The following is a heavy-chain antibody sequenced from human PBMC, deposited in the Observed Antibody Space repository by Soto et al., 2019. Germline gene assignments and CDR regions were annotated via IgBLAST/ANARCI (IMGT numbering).Heavy chain of an antibody. CDR2: VYYTGST. J-gene: IGHJ4*02. CDR3: ARSVAVPGAHIDY. V-gene: IGHV4-59*01. CDR1: GGSISGYY. Sequence: SETLSLTCSVSGGSISGYYWSWIRQSPGKGLEWLGYVYYTGSTNYSPSLRSRVSISVDTSKNEFSLRLSSVTAADTAVYFCARSVAVPGAHIDYWGQGTQVTVSS. D-gene: IGHD6-19*01.